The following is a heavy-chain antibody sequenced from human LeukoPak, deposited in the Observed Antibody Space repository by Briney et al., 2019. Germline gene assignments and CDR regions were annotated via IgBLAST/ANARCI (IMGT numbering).Heavy chain of an antibody. J-gene: IGHJ4*02. CDR3: AKDNWNYDN. CDR1: GFSFSSYA. Sequence: PGGSLRLSCAASGFSFSSYAVSWVRQTPGKRPEWVSGISGDGRTFYADSVKGRFTISRDNSKNTLYLQMNSLRAEDTAVYYCAKDNWNYDNWGQGTLVTVSS. CDR2: ISGDGRT. D-gene: IGHD1-7*01. V-gene: IGHV3-23*01.